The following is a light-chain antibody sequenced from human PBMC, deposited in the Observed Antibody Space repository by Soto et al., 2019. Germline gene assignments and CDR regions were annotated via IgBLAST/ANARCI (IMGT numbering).Light chain of an antibody. J-gene: IGKJ2*01. V-gene: IGKV3-20*01. CDR1: QSVSSRD. Sequence: EIVLPQSPGTLSLSPGERATLSCRASQSVSSRDLAWYQQKPGQAPRPLIYATSSRATGIPDRFSGSGSGTDFTLTISRLEPEDFAVYYCQQYDNSPGYTFGQGTKLEIK. CDR2: ATS. CDR3: QQYDNSPGYT.